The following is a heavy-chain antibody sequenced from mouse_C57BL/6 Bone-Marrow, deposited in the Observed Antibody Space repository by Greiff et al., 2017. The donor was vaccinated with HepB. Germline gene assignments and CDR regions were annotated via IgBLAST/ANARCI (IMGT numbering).Heavy chain of an antibody. CDR3: ARDFVTTVDYFDY. V-gene: IGHV1-64*01. CDR2: IHPNSGST. J-gene: IGHJ2*01. Sequence: QVQLQQPGAELVKPGASVKLSCKASGYTFTSYWMHWVKQRPGQGLEWIGMIHPNSGSTNYNEKFKSKATLTVDKSSSTAYMQLSSLTSEDSAVYYCARDFVTTVDYFDYWGQGTTLTVSS. CDR1: GYTFTSYW. D-gene: IGHD1-1*01.